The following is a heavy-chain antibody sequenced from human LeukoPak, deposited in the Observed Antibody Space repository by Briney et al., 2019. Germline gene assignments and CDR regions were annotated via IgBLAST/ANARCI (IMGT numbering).Heavy chain of an antibody. Sequence: GGSVRLSCAASEFIFNRSWMNWVRQAPGKGLEWVANMDPSGSHKRYVDSVKGRFTISKDNPGTSLYLDMYGLRAEDTAIYYCAIWTSGNYWGQGTLVSVST. CDR1: EFIFNRSW. V-gene: IGHV3-7*01. D-gene: IGHD1-1*01. J-gene: IGHJ4*02. CDR3: AIWTSGNY. CDR2: MDPSGSHK.